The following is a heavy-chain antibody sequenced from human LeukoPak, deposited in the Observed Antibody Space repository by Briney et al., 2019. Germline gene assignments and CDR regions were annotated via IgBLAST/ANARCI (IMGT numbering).Heavy chain of an antibody. CDR2: ISGSGGST. CDR3: AKAWGSNGWFDY. J-gene: IGHJ4*02. Sequence: GGSLRLSCAASGFTFSSYAMSWVRQAPGKGLEWASSISGSGGSTYYADSVKGRFTISRDNSKSTLYLQMNSLRAEDTAVYYCAKAWGSNGWFDYWGQGTLVTVSS. CDR1: GFTFSSYA. V-gene: IGHV3-23*01. D-gene: IGHD6-19*01.